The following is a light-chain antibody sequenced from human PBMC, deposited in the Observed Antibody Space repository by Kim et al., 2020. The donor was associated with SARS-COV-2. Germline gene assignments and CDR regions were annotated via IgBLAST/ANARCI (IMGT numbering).Light chain of an antibody. CDR3: TSYRRDGAWV. V-gene: IGLV2-14*03. J-gene: IGLJ3*02. CDR2: DVT. Sequence: QSALTQPASVSGSPGQSITISCTGTSSDVGGYNFVSWYQQHPGKAPNLMIFDVTQRPSGVSNRFSGSKSGNTASLTISGLQAEDEADYYCTSYRRDGAWVFGGGTQLTVL. CDR1: SSDVGGYNF.